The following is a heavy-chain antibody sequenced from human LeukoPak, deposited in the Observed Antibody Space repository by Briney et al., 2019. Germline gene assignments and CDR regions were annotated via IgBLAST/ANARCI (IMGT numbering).Heavy chain of an antibody. Sequence: GGSLRLSCAASGFTVSTNYMSWVRQAPGKGLEWVSVIYSGGTTNYADSVKGRFTISRDNAEDTLFLQMNSLRPEDTAVYYCARGHAPAPRSAMDVWGQGTTVTVSS. CDR3: ARGHAPAPRSAMDV. CDR2: IYSGGTT. CDR1: GFTVSTNY. J-gene: IGHJ6*02. V-gene: IGHV3-53*01.